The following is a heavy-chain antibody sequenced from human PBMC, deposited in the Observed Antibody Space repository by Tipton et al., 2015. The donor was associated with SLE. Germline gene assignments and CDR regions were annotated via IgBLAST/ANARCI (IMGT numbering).Heavy chain of an antibody. CDR3: AKAYTSGWYDCDY. V-gene: IGHV4-38-2*01. CDR2: IFHSGST. J-gene: IGHJ4*02. D-gene: IGHD6-19*01. Sequence: TLSLTCAVSGYSISSVYYWGWIRQAPGKGLEWIGSIFHSGSTDYKSSLKSRVTISVDTSKNQFSLKLSSVTATDTAVYYCAKAYTSGWYDCDYWGQGTLVTVSS. CDR1: GYSISSVYY.